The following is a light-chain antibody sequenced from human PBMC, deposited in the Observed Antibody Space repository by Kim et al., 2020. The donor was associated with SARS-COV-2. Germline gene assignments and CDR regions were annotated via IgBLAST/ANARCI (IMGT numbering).Light chain of an antibody. CDR1: PRYSSPH. J-gene: IGKJ4*01. V-gene: IGKV3D-20*01. CDR3: QHYDNSLT. CDR2: DAS. Sequence: PGTLPPLSCAASPRYSSPHLASYQQTPGLAPTLLIYDASSRATCIPHRFSGSVSGTDFTLTISRLEPEDFAVYYCQHYDNSLTFGGGTKVDI.